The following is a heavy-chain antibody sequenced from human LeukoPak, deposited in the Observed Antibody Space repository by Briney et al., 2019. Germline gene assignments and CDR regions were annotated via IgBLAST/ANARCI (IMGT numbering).Heavy chain of an antibody. V-gene: IGHV3-30*03. CDR1: GFTFSSYG. CDR3: AREQGALDS. Sequence: GESLRLSCAASGFTFSSYGMHWVRQAPGKGLEWVAVISYDGSNKYYADSVKGRFTISRDNAKNSLYLQMNSLRAEDTAVYYCAREQGALDSWGQGTLVTVSS. J-gene: IGHJ4*02. CDR2: ISYDGSNK.